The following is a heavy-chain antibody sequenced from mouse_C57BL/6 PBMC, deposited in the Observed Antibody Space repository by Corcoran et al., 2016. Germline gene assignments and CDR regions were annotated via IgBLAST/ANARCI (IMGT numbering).Heavy chain of an antibody. CDR2: IYPRDGST. CDR1: GYTFTSYD. CDR3: ARSLYYGSSPAWFAY. Sequence: QVQLHQSGPELVKPGASVKLSCKASGYTFTSYDINWVKQRPGQGLEWIGWIYPRDGSTKYNEKFKGKATLTVDTSSSTAYMELHSLTSEDSAVYFCARSLYYGSSPAWFAYWGQGTLVTVST. D-gene: IGHD1-1*01. V-gene: IGHV1-85*01. J-gene: IGHJ3*01.